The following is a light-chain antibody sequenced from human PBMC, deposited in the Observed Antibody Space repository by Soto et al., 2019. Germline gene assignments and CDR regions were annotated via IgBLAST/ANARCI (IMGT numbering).Light chain of an antibody. CDR1: QNVKTR. Sequence: EKVMTQSPATLSVSPGERATLSCRASQNVKTRLAWYQQKPDQAPRLLIYDAFTRATGIPARFSGSASGTEFTLTISSLQSEDFAVYYCQQYDEWPLTFGGGSKV. CDR2: DAF. J-gene: IGKJ4*01. V-gene: IGKV3-15*01. CDR3: QQYDEWPLT.